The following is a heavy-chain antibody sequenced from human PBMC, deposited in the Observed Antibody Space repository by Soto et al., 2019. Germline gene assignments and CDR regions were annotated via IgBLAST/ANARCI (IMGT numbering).Heavy chain of an antibody. CDR2: ISLYSDGT. D-gene: IGHD5-18*01. V-gene: IGHV1-18*01. J-gene: IGHJ6*02. CDR1: GYTFSNYG. Sequence: ASVKVSCKTSGYTFSNYGITWVRQAPGQPLEWLGWISLYSDGTNYAQKFQGRVSMTTDTSTTTAYMELRSLRSDDTAVYYCARGGRIVDTGIGYYYYHAMDVWGQGTTVTVSS. CDR3: ARGGRIVDTGIGYYYYHAMDV.